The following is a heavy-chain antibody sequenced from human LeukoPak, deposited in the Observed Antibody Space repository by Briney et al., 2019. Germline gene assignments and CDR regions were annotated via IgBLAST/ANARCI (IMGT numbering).Heavy chain of an antibody. CDR3: ARGRNGYSNSWYVNY. CDR2: VDQSGST. J-gene: IGHJ4*02. CDR1: GASVGGYY. V-gene: IGHV4-34*01. Sequence: SQTLSLTYAVDGASVGGYYWGWVRQPAGKGMEWLGEVDQSGSTNYNPSRKSRVTISAAMSKNQFSLKLSSVTAADTAVYYYARGRNGYSNSWYVNYWGQGTLVTVS. D-gene: IGHD6-13*01.